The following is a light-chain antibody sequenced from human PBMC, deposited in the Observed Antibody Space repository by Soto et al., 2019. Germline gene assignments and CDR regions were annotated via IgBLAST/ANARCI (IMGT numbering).Light chain of an antibody. J-gene: IGKJ3*01. CDR2: SAS. CDR1: QGISNY. Sequence: IQLTQSPSSLSASVGDRVTITCRASQGISNYLAWYQQKPGKAPKLLIYSASTLQRGVSSRFSGSGSGADFPLMISSLPPEDVATYSGQQANIYPFTFGLGTKLEIK. CDR3: QQANIYPFT. V-gene: IGKV1-9*01.